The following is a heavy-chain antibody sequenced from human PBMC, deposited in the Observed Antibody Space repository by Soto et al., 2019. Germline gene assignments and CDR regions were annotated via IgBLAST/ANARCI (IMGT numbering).Heavy chain of an antibody. D-gene: IGHD3-10*01. CDR2: IYYSGST. V-gene: IGHV4-61*08. J-gene: IGHJ5*02. CDR3: ARQTRGAYYYGSESYSPSGYNWFDP. Sequence: PSETLSLTCTVSGGSISSGGYYWSWIRQHPGKGLEWIGYIYYSGSTNYNPSLKSRVTISVDTSKNQFSLRLSSVTAADTAIYYCARQTRGAYYYGSESYSPSGYNWFDPWGPGTLVTVSS. CDR1: GGSISSGGYY.